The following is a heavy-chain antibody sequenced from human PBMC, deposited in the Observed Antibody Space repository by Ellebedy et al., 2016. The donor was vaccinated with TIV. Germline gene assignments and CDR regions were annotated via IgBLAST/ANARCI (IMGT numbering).Heavy chain of an antibody. V-gene: IGHV3-7*01. D-gene: IGHD6-19*01. CDR1: GFTFSSYW. CDR3: ARDASAVAGHDY. Sequence: GESLKISCAASGFTFSSYWMSWVRQAPGKGLEWVANIKQDGSEKYYVYSVKGRFTISRDNAKNSLFLQMNSLRADDTALYYCARDASAVAGHDYWGQGNLVTVSS. CDR2: IKQDGSEK. J-gene: IGHJ4*02.